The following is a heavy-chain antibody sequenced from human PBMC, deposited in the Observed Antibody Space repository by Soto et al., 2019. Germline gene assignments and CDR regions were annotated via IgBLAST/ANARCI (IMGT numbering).Heavy chain of an antibody. V-gene: IGHV3-30*18. CDR2: ISYDGSNK. J-gene: IGHJ4*02. Sequence: QVQLVESGGGVVQPGRSLRLSCAASGFTFSTYGMHWVRQAPSKGLEWVAVISYDGSNKYYADSVKGRFTISRDNSKNTLYLQMSSLRAEDTAVYYCAKGFSYSVIDYWGQGTLVTVSS. D-gene: IGHD5-18*01. CDR3: AKGFSYSVIDY. CDR1: GFTFSTYG.